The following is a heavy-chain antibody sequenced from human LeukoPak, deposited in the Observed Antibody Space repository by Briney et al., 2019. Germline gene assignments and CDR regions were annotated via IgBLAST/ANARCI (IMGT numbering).Heavy chain of an antibody. CDR1: GFTFSSYS. V-gene: IGHV3-21*01. J-gene: IGHJ4*02. D-gene: IGHD1-20*01. CDR2: ISTSSTYI. Sequence: PGGSLRLSCAASGFTFSSYSMNWVRPAPGKGLEGVSSISTSSTYIYYADSVKGRFTISRDNAKNSLYLQMNSLRAEDTAVYYCARDPPFIIGTTFFDYWGQGTLVTVSS. CDR3: ARDPPFIIGTTFFDY.